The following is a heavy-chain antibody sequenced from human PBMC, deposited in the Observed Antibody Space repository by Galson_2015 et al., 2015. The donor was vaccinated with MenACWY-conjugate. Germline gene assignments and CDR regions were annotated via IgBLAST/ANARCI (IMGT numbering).Heavy chain of an antibody. V-gene: IGHV3-7*03. CDR1: GFTFSNYW. Sequence: FLRLSCAASGFTFSNYWMSWVRQAPGKGLEWVANIKQDGSEKFYVESVKGRFTISRDNAKNSLYLEMNSLRGEDTAVYYCARKGQWLVRLRDAFDIWGQGTVVTVYS. D-gene: IGHD6-19*01. CDR3: ARKGQWLVRLRDAFDI. J-gene: IGHJ3*02. CDR2: IKQDGSEK.